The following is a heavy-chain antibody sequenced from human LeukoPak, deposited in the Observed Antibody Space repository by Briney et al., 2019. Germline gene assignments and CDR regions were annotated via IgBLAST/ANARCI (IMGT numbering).Heavy chain of an antibody. Sequence: SETLSLTCTVSGGSISMYCWSWIRQPPGKGLEWIGYIYYSGSTKYNPSLKSRVTISVDASKTQFSLKLNSVTAADTAVYYCARGSRELYYFDYWGQGTLVTVSS. V-gene: IGHV4-59*01. CDR3: ARGSRELYYFDY. J-gene: IGHJ4*02. CDR2: IYYSGST. CDR1: GGSISMYC. D-gene: IGHD1-7*01.